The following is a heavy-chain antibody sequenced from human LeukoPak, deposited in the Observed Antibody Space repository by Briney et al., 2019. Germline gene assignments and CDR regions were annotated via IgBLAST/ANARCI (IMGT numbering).Heavy chain of an antibody. J-gene: IGHJ5*02. CDR3: ARSPAQLLWFGEDWFDP. D-gene: IGHD3-10*01. CDR2: IYYSGST. CDR1: GGSISSYY. Sequence: SETLSLTCTVSGGSISSYYWSWIRQPPGKGLEWIGYIYYSGSTNYNPSLKSRATISVDTSKNQFSLKLSSVTAADTAVYYCARSPAQLLWFGEDWFDPWGRGTLVTVSS. V-gene: IGHV4-59*01.